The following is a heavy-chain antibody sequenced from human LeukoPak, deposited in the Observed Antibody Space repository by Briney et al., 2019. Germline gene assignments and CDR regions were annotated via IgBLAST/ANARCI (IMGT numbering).Heavy chain of an antibody. Sequence: SETLSLTCTVSGGSISSGSYYWSWIRQPAGKGLEWIGHIYTSGSTNYNPSLKSRVTISVDTSKNQFSLKLSSVTAADTAVYYCARDTGQWLVNDAFDIWGQGTMVTVSS. CDR1: GGSISSGSYY. CDR3: ARDTGQWLVNDAFDI. CDR2: IYTSGST. J-gene: IGHJ3*02. V-gene: IGHV4-61*09. D-gene: IGHD6-19*01.